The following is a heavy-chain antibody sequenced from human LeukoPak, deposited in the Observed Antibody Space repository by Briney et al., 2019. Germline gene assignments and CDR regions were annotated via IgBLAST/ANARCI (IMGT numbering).Heavy chain of an antibody. J-gene: IGHJ3*02. Sequence: GKSLRLSCAASGFTFSTYGMHWVRQAPGKGLEWVAITGHDGTYVNYPDSVKGRFTISRDNSKNTLYLQMNSLRAEDTALYYCAKRRFSSGDAFDIWGQGTMVTVSS. CDR2: TGHDGTYV. D-gene: IGHD3-22*01. V-gene: IGHV3-33*06. CDR3: AKRRFSSGDAFDI. CDR1: GFTFSTYG.